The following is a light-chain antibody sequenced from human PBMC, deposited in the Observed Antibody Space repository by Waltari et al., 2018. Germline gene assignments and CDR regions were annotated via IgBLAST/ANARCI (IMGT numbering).Light chain of an antibody. V-gene: IGLV3-25*03. Sequence: SYELTQPPSVSVSPGQTARITCSGDSLSKQYAYWYQQKSGQAPIVLIYKDTERPSGTPERFSGSGSGTTVTLTFTGFQSEDEADYYCQSADSTGTYLIFGGGTSLTVL. J-gene: IGLJ2*01. CDR2: KDT. CDR1: SLSKQY. CDR3: QSADSTGTYLI.